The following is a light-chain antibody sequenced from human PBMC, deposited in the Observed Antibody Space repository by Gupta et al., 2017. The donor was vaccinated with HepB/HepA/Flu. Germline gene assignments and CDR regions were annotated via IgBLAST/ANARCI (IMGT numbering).Light chain of an antibody. J-gene: IGLJ2*01. CDR1: SSDIGAYNY. V-gene: IGLV2-14*03. CDR3: SSYTRSSTVV. CDR2: EVS. Sequence: QSALTPPASVSGSPGQSITIFCTGTSSDIGAYNYVSWHQQHPGKAPKCMIYEVSNRPSGVSNRFSGSKSGYTASLTISGLQAEDEADYYCSSYTRSSTVVFGGGTKLTVL.